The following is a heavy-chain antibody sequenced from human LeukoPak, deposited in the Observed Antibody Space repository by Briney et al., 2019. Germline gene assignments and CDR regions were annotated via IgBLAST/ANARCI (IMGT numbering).Heavy chain of an antibody. CDR3: ARQRGYREAFDC. V-gene: IGHV4-4*02. Sequence: SGTLSLTCAVSGDSIISINWWSWVRQTPGQGLEWIGDIHHSGSTNYNPSLKSRVTISVDTSKNQFSLKLSSVTAADTAVYYCARQRGYREAFDCWGQGTLVTVSS. J-gene: IGHJ4*02. CDR1: GDSIISINW. CDR2: IHHSGST. D-gene: IGHD1-1*01.